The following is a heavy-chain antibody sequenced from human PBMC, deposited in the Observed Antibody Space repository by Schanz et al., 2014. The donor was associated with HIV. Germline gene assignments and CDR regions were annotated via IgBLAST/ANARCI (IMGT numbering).Heavy chain of an antibody. D-gene: IGHD3-10*01. J-gene: IGHJ6*02. CDR2: IWYDGSNK. CDR3: ARGSGPYYYYGMDV. V-gene: IGHV3-33*01. Sequence: QVQLVESGGGVVQPGRSLRLSCAASGFTFSTYGMHWVRQAPGKGLEWVAVIWYDGSNKYYADSVKGRFTISRDNSKNTLYLQMNSLRAEDTAVYYCARGSGPYYYYGMDVWGQGTTVTVSS. CDR1: GFTFSTYG.